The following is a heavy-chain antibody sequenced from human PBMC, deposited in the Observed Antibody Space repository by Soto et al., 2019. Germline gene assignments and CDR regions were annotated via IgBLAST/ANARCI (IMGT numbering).Heavy chain of an antibody. CDR3: AKDPRRYCSSTSCQGFDY. CDR2: ISYDGSNK. D-gene: IGHD2-2*01. V-gene: IGHV3-30*18. J-gene: IGHJ4*02. Sequence: QVQLVESGGGVVQPRRSLRLSCAASGFTFSSYGMHWVRQAPGKGLEWVAVISYDGSNKYYADSVKGRFTISRDNSKNTLYLQMNSLRAEDTAVYYCAKDPRRYCSSTSCQGFDYWGQGTLVTVSS. CDR1: GFTFSSYG.